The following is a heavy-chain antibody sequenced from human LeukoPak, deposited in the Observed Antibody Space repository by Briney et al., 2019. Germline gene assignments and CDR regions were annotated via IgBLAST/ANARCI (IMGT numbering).Heavy chain of an antibody. Sequence: GGSLGLSCAASGFTFSSYSMNWVRQAPGKGLEWVSSISSSSSYIYYADSVKGRFTISRDNAKNSLYLDMNSLRAEDTAVYYCARGHTAVTRHFDFWGQGTLVTVSS. CDR3: ARGHTAVTRHFDF. J-gene: IGHJ4*02. CDR2: ISSSSSYI. V-gene: IGHV3-21*01. CDR1: GFTFSSYS. D-gene: IGHD4-17*01.